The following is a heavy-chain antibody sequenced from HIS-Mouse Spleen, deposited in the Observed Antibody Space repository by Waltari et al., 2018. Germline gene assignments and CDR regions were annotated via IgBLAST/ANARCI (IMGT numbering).Heavy chain of an antibody. CDR1: GYTFTGYY. J-gene: IGHJ4*02. CDR2: INPNRGGT. Sequence: QVQLVQSGAEVKKPGASVKVSCKASGYTFTGYYMHWVRQAPGQGLEWMGWINPNRGGTNYAQKFQGRVTMTRDTSISTAYMELSRLRSDDTAVYYCARAKPQFRALDYWGQGTLVTVSS. CDR3: ARAKPQFRALDY. V-gene: IGHV1-2*02.